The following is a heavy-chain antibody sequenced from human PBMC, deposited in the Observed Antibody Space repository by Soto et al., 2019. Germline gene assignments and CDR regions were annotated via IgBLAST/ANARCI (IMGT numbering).Heavy chain of an antibody. CDR1: GGSFSGYY. CDR3: ARLTMIGSFDY. V-gene: IGHV4-34*01. Sequence: SETLSLTCAVYGGSFSGYYWSWIRQPPGKGLEWIGEINHSGSTNYNPSLKSRVTISVDTSKNQFSLKLSSVTAADTAVYYCARLTMIGSFDYWGQGTLVTVS. D-gene: IGHD3-22*01. CDR2: INHSGST. J-gene: IGHJ4*02.